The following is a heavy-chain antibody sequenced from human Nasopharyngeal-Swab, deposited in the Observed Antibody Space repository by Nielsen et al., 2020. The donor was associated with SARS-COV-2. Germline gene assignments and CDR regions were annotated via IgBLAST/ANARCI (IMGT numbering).Heavy chain of an antibody. CDR3: ARVSSGWRSHWFDP. CDR1: GGSFSDYY. Sequence: SETLSLTCAVYGGSFSDYYWSWIRQPPGKGLEWIGEINHSGSTNYSPSLKSRVTISAHTSKNQVSLKLSSVTAAETAVYYCARVSSGWRSHWFDPWGQGTLVTVSS. J-gene: IGHJ5*02. V-gene: IGHV4-34*01. D-gene: IGHD6-19*01. CDR2: INHSGST.